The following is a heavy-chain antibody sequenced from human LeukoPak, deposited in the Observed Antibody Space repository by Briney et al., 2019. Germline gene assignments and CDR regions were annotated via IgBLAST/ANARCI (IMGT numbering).Heavy chain of an antibody. CDR1: GYTFTSYG. CDR2: ISAYNGNT. D-gene: IGHD2-2*01. Sequence: ASVKVSCKASGYTFTSYGISWVRQAPGQGLEWVGWISAYNGNTNYAQKLQGRVTMTTDTSTSTAYMELRSLRSDDTAVYYCARDQGVPAAMGYYYYYMDVWGKGTTVTVSS. J-gene: IGHJ6*03. V-gene: IGHV1-18*01. CDR3: ARDQGVPAAMGYYYYYMDV.